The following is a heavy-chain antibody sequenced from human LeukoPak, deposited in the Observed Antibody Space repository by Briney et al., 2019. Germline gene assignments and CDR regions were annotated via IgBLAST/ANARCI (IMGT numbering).Heavy chain of an antibody. CDR3: VKADYYDTSNYYYRYFQY. CDR2: ISSNGGST. CDR1: GFTFSSYT. J-gene: IGHJ1*01. Sequence: GGSVRLSCSASGFTFSSYTMHWVRQAPGKGLEYVSAISSNGGSTYYADSVKGRFTIDTDNSKNTLYLQMSRLRAEDTAVYYCVKADYYDTSNYYYRYFQYWGQGALVSVSS. V-gene: IGHV3-64D*09. D-gene: IGHD3-22*01.